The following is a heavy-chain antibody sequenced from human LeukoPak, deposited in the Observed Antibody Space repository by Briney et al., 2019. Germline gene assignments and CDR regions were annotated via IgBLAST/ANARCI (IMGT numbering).Heavy chain of an antibody. D-gene: IGHD6-13*01. CDR1: GYTFTTYS. Sequence: GASVKVSCKASGYTFTTYSMDWVRQAPGQRLEWMGGIIPIFGTANYAQKFQGRVTITADESTSTAYMELSSLRSEDTAVYYCARLAAAASIQGQWGQGTLVTVSS. CDR2: IIPIFGTA. V-gene: IGHV1-69*13. CDR3: ARLAAAASIQGQ. J-gene: IGHJ4*02.